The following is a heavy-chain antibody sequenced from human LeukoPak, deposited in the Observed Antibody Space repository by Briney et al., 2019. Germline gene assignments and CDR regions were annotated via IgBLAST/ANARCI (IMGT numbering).Heavy chain of an antibody. J-gene: IGHJ6*02. Sequence: GGALRSPSCASGVTFVSYGKHWGRESPGKGLGLGSGVDWYNGGIGYADSVKGRFTISRDNAKNSLYLQMNSLRAEDTALYYCAKDIYSGSYYYYYYYYGMDVWGQGTTVTVSS. D-gene: IGHD1-26*01. CDR2: VDWYNGGI. V-gene: IGHV3-9*01. CDR1: GVTFVSYG. CDR3: AKDIYSGSYYYYYYYYGMDV.